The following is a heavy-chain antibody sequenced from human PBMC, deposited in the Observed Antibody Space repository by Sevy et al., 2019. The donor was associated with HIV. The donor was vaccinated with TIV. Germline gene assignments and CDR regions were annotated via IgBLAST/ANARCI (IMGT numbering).Heavy chain of an antibody. CDR1: GFTFNDYA. CDR2: IRWNSGHI. CDR3: AKDSYSSSSAEWDY. J-gene: IGHJ4*02. D-gene: IGHD6-6*01. Sequence: SLRLSCVASGFTFNDYAMHWVRQAPGKGLEWVSGIRWNSGHIGYAESVKGRFTISRDNAKNSLYLQMNSLRTEDTAFYYCAKDSYSSSSAEWDYWGQGTLVTVS. V-gene: IGHV3-9*01.